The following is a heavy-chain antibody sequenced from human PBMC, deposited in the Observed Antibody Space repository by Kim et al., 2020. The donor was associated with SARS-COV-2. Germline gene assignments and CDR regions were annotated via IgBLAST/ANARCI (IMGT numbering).Heavy chain of an antibody. D-gene: IGHD3-3*01. CDR1: GFTFSNYV. V-gene: IGHV3-23*01. CDR2: ISGSGGST. Sequence: GGSLRLSCAASGFTFSNYVMSWVRQAPGKGLEWVSAISGSGGSTYYADSVKGRFTISRDNSKNTLYLQMNSLRAEDTAVYYCAKDPYYDFWSGYYFDHWGQGTLVTVSS. CDR3: AKDPYYDFWSGYYFDH. J-gene: IGHJ4*02.